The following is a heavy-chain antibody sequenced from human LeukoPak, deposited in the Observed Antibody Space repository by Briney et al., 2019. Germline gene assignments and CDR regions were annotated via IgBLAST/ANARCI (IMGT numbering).Heavy chain of an antibody. CDR2: ISGSGGST. CDR1: GFTFSSYA. D-gene: IGHD3-9*01. J-gene: IGHJ4*02. Sequence: QAGGSLRLSCAASGFTFSSYAMSWVRQAPGKGLEWVSAISGSGGSTYYADSVKGRFTISRDNAKNSLYLQMNSLRAEDTAVYYCARGKDILTGYYDYWGQGTLVTVSS. CDR3: ARGKDILTGYYDY. V-gene: IGHV3-23*01.